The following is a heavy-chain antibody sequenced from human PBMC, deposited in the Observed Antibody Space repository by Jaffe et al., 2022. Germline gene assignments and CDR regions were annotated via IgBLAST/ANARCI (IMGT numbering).Heavy chain of an antibody. J-gene: IGHJ5*02. CDR2: MNPNSGNT. V-gene: IGHV1-8*01. D-gene: IGHD6-19*01. CDR3: ARGYGVWQWLVRRGGWFDP. Sequence: QVQLVQSGAEVKKPGASVKVSCKASGYTFTSYDINWVRQATGQGLEWMGWMNPNSGNTGYAQKFQGRVTMTRNTSISTAYMELSSLRSEDTAVYYCARGYGVWQWLVRRGGWFDPWGQGTLVTVSS. CDR1: GYTFTSYD.